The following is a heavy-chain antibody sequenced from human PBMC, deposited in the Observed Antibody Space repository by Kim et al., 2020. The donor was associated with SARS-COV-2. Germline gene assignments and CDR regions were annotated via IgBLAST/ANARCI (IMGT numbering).Heavy chain of an antibody. CDR3: ARTSLLGNGMDV. Sequence: SETLSLTCTVSGGSISSYYWSWIRQPPGKGLEWIGYIYYSGSTNYNPSLKSRVTISVDTSKNQFSLKLSSVTAADTAVYYCARTSLLGNGMDVWGQGTTVTVSS. CDR2: IYYSGST. V-gene: IGHV4-59*01. D-gene: IGHD3-10*01. CDR1: GGSISSYY. J-gene: IGHJ6*02.